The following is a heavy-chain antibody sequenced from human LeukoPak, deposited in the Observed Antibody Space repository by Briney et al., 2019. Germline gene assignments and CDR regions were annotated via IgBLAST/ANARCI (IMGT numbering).Heavy chain of an antibody. CDR1: VFTFSSYS. Sequence: GGSLRLSCAPSVFTFSSYSMNWVRQAPGKGLEWVSSISSSSSYIYYADSVKGRFTISRDNAKNSLYLQMNSLRAEDTAVYYCARDLQGSITGTTDYWGQGTLVTVSS. CDR2: ISSSSSYI. CDR3: ARDLQGSITGTTDY. J-gene: IGHJ4*02. V-gene: IGHV3-21*01. D-gene: IGHD1-14*01.